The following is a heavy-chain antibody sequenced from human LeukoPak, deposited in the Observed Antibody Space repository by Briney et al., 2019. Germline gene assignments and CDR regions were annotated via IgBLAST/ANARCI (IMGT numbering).Heavy chain of an antibody. CDR3: ARSPSPYSSGWYFDY. D-gene: IGHD6-19*01. J-gene: IGHJ4*02. CDR1: GDRVSINSAA. CDR2: TYQRSKWYN. V-gene: IGHV6-1*01. Sequence: SQTLSLTCAISGDRVSINSAAWNWIRQPPSRGLEWLGRTYQRSKWYNDYAVSVKSRITINPDISKNQFSLQLNSVTPEDTAVYYCARSPSPYSSGWYFDYWGQGTLVTVSS.